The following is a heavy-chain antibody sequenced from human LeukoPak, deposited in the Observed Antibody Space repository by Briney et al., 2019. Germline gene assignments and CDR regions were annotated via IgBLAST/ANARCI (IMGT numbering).Heavy chain of an antibody. Sequence: GGSLRLSCAASGFTFSSYAMSWVRQAPGKGLEWVSAISGSGGSTYYADSVKGRFTISRDNSKNTLYLQMNSLRAKDTAVYYCAKDIGSDDSSGYYYSLFDYWGQGTLVTVSS. CDR1: GFTFSSYA. CDR2: ISGSGGST. D-gene: IGHD3-22*01. CDR3: AKDIGSDDSSGYYYSLFDY. J-gene: IGHJ4*02. V-gene: IGHV3-23*01.